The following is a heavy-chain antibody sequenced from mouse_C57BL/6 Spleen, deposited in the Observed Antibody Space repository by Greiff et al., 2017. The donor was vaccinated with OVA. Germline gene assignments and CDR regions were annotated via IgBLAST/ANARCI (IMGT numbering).Heavy chain of an antibody. CDR3: ARRDGNHLEDY. J-gene: IGHJ4*01. D-gene: IGHD2-1*01. V-gene: IGHV5-6*01. CDR1: GFTFSSYG. Sequence: EVLLVESGGDLVKPGGSLKLSCAASGFTFSSYGMSWVRQTPDKRLEWVATISSGGSYTYYPDSVKGRFTISRDNAKNTLYLQMSSLKSEDTAMYYCARRDGNHLEDYWGQGTSVTVSS. CDR2: ISSGGSYT.